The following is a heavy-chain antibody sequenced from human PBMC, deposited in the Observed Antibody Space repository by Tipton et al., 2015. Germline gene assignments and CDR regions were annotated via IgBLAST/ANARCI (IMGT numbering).Heavy chain of an antibody. D-gene: IGHD3-3*01. CDR3: AREKGRRKFFGVGPYGMDV. CDR2: IYYSGST. CDR1: GDSISPYY. J-gene: IGHJ6*02. V-gene: IGHV4-59*01. Sequence: LRLSCTVSGDSISPYYWSWIRQPPGKGLEWIGYIYYSGSTNYNPSLMSRVTISVDMSKNQFSLKLTSVTAADTAVYYCAREKGRRKFFGVGPYGMDVWGQGTTVTVSS.